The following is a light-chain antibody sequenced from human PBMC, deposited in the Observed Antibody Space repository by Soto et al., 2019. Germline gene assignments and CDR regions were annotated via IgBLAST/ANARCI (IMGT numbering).Light chain of an antibody. V-gene: IGLV2-14*03. Sequence: QSALTQPASVSGSPGQSITISCTGTSSDVGNSDYVSWYQHHPGKAPKLMISGVTNRPSGVSNRFSGSKSGNTASLTISGLQAEDEDDYYCSSSVTGTTSHVVFGGGTKLTVL. CDR1: SSDVGNSDY. CDR2: GVT. J-gene: IGLJ2*01. CDR3: SSSVTGTTSHVV.